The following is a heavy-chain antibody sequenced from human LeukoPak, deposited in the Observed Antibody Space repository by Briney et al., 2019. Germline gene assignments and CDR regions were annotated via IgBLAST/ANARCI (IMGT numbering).Heavy chain of an antibody. CDR1: GFTFSSYA. J-gene: IGHJ6*03. D-gene: IGHD2-2*02. Sequence: GGSLRLSCAASGFTFSSYAMSWVRQAPGKGLEWASAISGSGGSTYYADSVKGRFTISRDNSKNTLYLQMNSLRAEDTAVYYCAKRDRTSVVVPAAIFDYYYMDVWGKGTTVTVSS. V-gene: IGHV3-23*01. CDR2: ISGSGGST. CDR3: AKRDRTSVVVPAAIFDYYYMDV.